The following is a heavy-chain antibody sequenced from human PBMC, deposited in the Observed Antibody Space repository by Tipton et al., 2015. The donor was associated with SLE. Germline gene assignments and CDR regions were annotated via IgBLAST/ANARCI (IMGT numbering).Heavy chain of an antibody. Sequence: PGLVKPSETLSVSCTVSGGSISDYYWTWIRQFPGKGLEWIGYIYYSGSTYYNPSLKSRVTISVDTSNNQFSLRLSSLTAADTAVYYCARVTAGYSGYEDYWGQGALVTVSS. CDR1: GGSISDYY. J-gene: IGHJ4*02. D-gene: IGHD5-12*01. CDR2: IYYSGST. CDR3: ARVTAGYSGYEDY. V-gene: IGHV4-31*03.